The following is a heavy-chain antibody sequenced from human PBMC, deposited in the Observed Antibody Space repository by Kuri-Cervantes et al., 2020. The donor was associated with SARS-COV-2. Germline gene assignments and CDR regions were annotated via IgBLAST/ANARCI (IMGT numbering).Heavy chain of an antibody. D-gene: IGHD3-3*01. J-gene: IGHJ4*02. CDR1: GFTFSSYG. CDR2: IWYDGSNK. V-gene: IGHV3-33*01. CDR3: ARVAFRDYDFWSGYSGSDY. Sequence: GESLKISCAASGFTFSSYGMHWVRQAPGKGLEWVAVIWYDGSNKYYADSVKGRFTISRDNSKNTLYLQMNSLRAEDTAVYYCARVAFRDYDFWSGYSGSDYWGQGTLVTVSS.